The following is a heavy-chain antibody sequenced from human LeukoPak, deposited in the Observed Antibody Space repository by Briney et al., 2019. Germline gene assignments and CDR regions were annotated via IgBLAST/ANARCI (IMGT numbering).Heavy chain of an antibody. CDR1: GFTSSSYW. Sequence: GGSLRLSCAASGFTSSSYWMHWVRQAPGKGRVWVSHIKTDGSSKNYAESGKGRFTISRDNAKNTVYLQMNSLRAEDTAVYYCARDNSGWSVDYWGQGTLVTVTS. D-gene: IGHD6-19*01. J-gene: IGHJ4*02. V-gene: IGHV3-74*01. CDR3: ARDNSGWSVDY. CDR2: IKTDGSSK.